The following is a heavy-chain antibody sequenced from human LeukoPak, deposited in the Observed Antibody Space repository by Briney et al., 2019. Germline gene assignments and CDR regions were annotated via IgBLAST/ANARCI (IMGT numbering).Heavy chain of an antibody. Sequence: GGSLRLSCAASGFTFSNTWMSWVRQAPGKGLEWVARIKSKTEGETIDYSAPVKGRFTISRDDSKNTLYLQMNTLKTEDTAVYYCAKSAGGSSGYNDYWGQGTLVTVSS. CDR3: AKSAGGSSGYNDY. V-gene: IGHV3-15*01. CDR2: IKSKTEGETI. CDR1: GFTFSNTW. J-gene: IGHJ4*02. D-gene: IGHD3-22*01.